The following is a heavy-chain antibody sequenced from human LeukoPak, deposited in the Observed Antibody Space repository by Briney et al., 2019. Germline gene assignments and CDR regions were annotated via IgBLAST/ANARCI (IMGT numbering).Heavy chain of an antibody. J-gene: IGHJ4*02. CDR3: ARGRGHFDY. Sequence: SETLSLTCTVSGGSVGSGSYFWSWIRQPPGKGLEWIGYIYYSGSTNYNPSLKSRVTMSVDTSKNQFSLKLSSVTAADTAVYYCARGRGHFDYWGQGTLVTVSS. CDR2: IYYSGST. CDR1: GGSVGSGSYF. V-gene: IGHV4-61*01.